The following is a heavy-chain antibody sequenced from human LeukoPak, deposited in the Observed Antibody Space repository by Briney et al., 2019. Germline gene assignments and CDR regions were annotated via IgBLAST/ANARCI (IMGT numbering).Heavy chain of an antibody. CDR3: ARSYYYGSGFDY. Sequence: PSETPSLTCAVYGGSFSGYYWSWIRQPPGKGLEWIGEINHSGSTNYNPSLKSRVTISVDTSKNQFSLKLSSVTAADTAVYYCARSYYYGSGFDYWGQGTLVTVSS. V-gene: IGHV4-34*01. J-gene: IGHJ4*02. CDR2: INHSGST. CDR1: GGSFSGYY. D-gene: IGHD3-10*01.